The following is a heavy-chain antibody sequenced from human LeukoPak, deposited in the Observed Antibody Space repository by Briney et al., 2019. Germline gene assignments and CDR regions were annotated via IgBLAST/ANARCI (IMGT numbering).Heavy chain of an antibody. V-gene: IGHV4-39*07. D-gene: IGHD6-19*01. CDR1: GGSISSVSYY. CDR2: ISYTGRS. CDR3: AKILYSSNIDY. J-gene: IGHJ4*02. Sequence: SETLSLTCTVSGGSISSVSYYWGWIRQPPGKGLECIGSISYTGRSYYNPSLKRRVTISVDTSKNQFSLKLSSVTAADTAVYYCAKILYSSNIDYWGQGTLVTVSS.